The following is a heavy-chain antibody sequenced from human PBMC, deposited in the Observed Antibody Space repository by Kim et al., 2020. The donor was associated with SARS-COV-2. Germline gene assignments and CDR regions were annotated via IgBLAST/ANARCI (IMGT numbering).Heavy chain of an antibody. V-gene: IGHV3-21*01. D-gene: IGHD6-13*01. Sequence: GGSLRLSCAASGFTFSSYSMNWVRQAPGKGLEWVSSISSSSSYIYYADSVKGRFTISRDNAKNSLYLQMNSLRAEDTAVYYCARDPAAAGTEQSDYWGQGTLVTVSS. CDR2: ISSSSSYI. CDR3: ARDPAAAGTEQSDY. CDR1: GFTFSSYS. J-gene: IGHJ4*02.